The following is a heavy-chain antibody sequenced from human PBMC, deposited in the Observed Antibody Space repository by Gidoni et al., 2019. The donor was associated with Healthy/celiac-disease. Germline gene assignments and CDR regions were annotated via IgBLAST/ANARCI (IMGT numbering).Heavy chain of an antibody. J-gene: IGHJ3*02. CDR3: ARDSYYDSSGYYGDAFDI. CDR2: ISYDGSNK. D-gene: IGHD3-22*01. Sequence: WVAVISYDGSNKYYADSVKGRFTISRDNSKNTLYLQMNSLRAEDTAVYYCARDSYYDSSGYYGDAFDIWGQGTMVTVSS. V-gene: IGHV3-30*01.